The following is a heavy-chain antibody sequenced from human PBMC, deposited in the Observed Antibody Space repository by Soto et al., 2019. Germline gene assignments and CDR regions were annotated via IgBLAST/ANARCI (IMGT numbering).Heavy chain of an antibody. V-gene: IGHV1-18*01. CDR1: GYTFTRSG. D-gene: IGHD6-25*01. J-gene: IGHJ6*02. CDR2: ISTYNGDT. CDR3: AREGAAPYYYYGMDV. Sequence: GASVKVSCKASGYTFTRSGISWVRQAPGKGPEWMGWISTYNGDTDYAQTFQGRVTMTTDTSTSTVYMELRGLKSDDTAVYFCAREGAAPYYYYGMDVWGRGTPVTVSS.